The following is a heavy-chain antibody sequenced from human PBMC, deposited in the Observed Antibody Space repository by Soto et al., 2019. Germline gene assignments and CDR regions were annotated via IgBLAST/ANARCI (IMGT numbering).Heavy chain of an antibody. CDR1: GGTFSSYA. CDR2: IIPIFGTA. V-gene: IGHV1-69*12. CDR3: ASIQQWLAGSWYFDL. J-gene: IGHJ2*01. D-gene: IGHD6-19*01. Sequence: QVQLVQSGAEVKKPGSSVKVSCKASGGTFSSYAISWVRQAPGQGLEWMGGIIPIFGTANYAQKFQGRVTITAEESTTTAYMVLSSLRSEDTAVYYCASIQQWLAGSWYFDLWGRGALVTVSS.